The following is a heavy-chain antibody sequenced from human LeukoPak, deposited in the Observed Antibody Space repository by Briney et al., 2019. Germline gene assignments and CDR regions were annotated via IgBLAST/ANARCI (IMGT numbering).Heavy chain of an antibody. J-gene: IGHJ3*02. V-gene: IGHV1-69*01. D-gene: IGHD3-9*01. CDR2: TIPTFGPA. CDR1: GGTFSSYA. CDR3: ARELLPYYDILTGYYLSAFDI. Sequence: ASVKVSCKASGGTFSSYAISWVRQAPGQGLEWMGGTIPTFGPANYAQKFQGRVTITADESTSTAYMELSSLRSEDTAVYYCARELLPYYDILTGYYLSAFDIWGQGTMVTVSS.